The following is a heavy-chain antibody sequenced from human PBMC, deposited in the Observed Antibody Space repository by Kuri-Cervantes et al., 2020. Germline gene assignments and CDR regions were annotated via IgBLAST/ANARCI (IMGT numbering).Heavy chain of an antibody. J-gene: IGHJ6*02. V-gene: IGHV3-23*01. CDR2: ISGSGGST. CDR3: EKPIRPYYGMDV. Sequence: GGSLRLSCAASGFTFSSYAMSWVRQAPGKWLEWVSAISGSGGSTYYADSVKGRFTISRDNSKNTLYLQMNSLRAEETAVYYCEKPIRPYYGMDVWGQGTTVTVSS. D-gene: IGHD4-17*01. CDR1: GFTFSSYA.